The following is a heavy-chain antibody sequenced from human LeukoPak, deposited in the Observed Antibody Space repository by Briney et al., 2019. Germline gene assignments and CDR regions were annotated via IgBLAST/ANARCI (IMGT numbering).Heavy chain of an antibody. J-gene: IGHJ5*02. CDR2: IYYSGST. V-gene: IGHV4-39*01. D-gene: IGHD2-15*01. CDR1: GGSISSSNYY. Sequence: PSETLSLTCTVSGGSISSSNYYWGWIRQPPGKGLEWIGSIYYSGSTRYNPSLKSRVTISVDTSKNQFSLKLSSVTAADTAVYYCARNESVVVVAPATLRYNYFDPWGQGTLVTVSS. CDR3: ARNESVVVVAPATLRYNYFDP.